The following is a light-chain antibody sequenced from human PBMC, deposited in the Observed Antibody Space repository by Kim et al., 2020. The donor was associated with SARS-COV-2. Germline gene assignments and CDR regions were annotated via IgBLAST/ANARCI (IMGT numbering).Light chain of an antibody. CDR1: QSVNNY. Sequence: EIVLTQSPATLSLSPGERATLSCRASQSVNNYLVWYQYKPGQAPRLLIYDASNRATGIPARFSGSGSGTDFTLTINSLEPEDFAVYYCQQRSNRPPTFGQGTKLEI. CDR3: QQRSNRPPT. CDR2: DAS. V-gene: IGKV3-11*01. J-gene: IGKJ2*01.